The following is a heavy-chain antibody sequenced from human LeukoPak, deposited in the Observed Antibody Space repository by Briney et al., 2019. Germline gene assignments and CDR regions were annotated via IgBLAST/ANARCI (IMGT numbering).Heavy chain of an antibody. D-gene: IGHD2-2*01. CDR1: GFTFSSSS. Sequence: GGSLRLSCAASGFTFSSSSMNWGRQAPGKGLERVSYISSSSSTIYYADSVKGRFTISRDNAKNSRYLQMNRLRAEDTAVYYCAREGCSSTSCYLPDYWGQGTLVTVSS. V-gene: IGHV3-48*04. CDR3: AREGCSSTSCYLPDY. J-gene: IGHJ4*02. CDR2: ISSSSSTI.